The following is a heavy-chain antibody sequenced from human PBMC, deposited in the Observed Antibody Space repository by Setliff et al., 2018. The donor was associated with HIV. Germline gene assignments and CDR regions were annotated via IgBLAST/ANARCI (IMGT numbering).Heavy chain of an antibody. V-gene: IGHV1-18*01. CDR3: ARVGDTSGDAFDI. J-gene: IGHJ3*02. CDR1: GYTFNSSH. Sequence: ASVKVSCKASGYTFNSSHITWVRQAPGQGLEWMGWISTYNGNTNYAQRPQGRVTMTTDTSTSTAYVELRSLRSDDTAVYYCARVGDTSGDAFDIWGQGTMVTVSS. CDR2: ISTYNGNT. D-gene: IGHD1-26*01.